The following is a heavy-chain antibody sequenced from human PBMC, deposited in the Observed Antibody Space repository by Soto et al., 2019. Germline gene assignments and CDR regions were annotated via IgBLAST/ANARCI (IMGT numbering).Heavy chain of an antibody. CDR3: ARVPDY. D-gene: IGHD2-2*01. V-gene: IGHV4-30-4*01. CDR1: GGSVSNGFYS. CDR2: IYNSVNT. Sequence: SETLSLTCTVSGGSVSNGFYSWSWIRQSPGRGLEWIGHIYNSVNTYSNPSLQSRVTISIDTSKNQFSLKLSSVTAADTAVYYCARVPDYWGQGILVTVSS. J-gene: IGHJ4*02.